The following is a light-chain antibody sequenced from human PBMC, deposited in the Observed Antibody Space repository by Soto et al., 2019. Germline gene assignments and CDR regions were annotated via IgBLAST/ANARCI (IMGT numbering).Light chain of an antibody. V-gene: IGLV2-8*01. CDR3: NAQADNGKHV. Sequence: QSALTQPLSASGSPGQSVTISCTGSSSDVGHSNFVSWYQQHPGKGPKLIIYEVSKRPSGVPDRFSGSKSGNTASLSVSGLQDEDEADYFCNAQADNGKHVFGTGTKLTVL. CDR2: EVS. J-gene: IGLJ1*01. CDR1: SSDVGHSNF.